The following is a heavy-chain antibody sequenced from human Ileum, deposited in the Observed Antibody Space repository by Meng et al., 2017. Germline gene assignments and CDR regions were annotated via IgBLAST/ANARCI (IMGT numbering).Heavy chain of an antibody. J-gene: IGHJ4*02. Sequence: EVRLVESGGGLVQPGESLRPPCAASGFTFSRSWMHWVRQVPGKGLLWVAHINDDGSTTTYADSVMGRFTISRDNARNTVDLQMSSLRAEDTAIYYCTADGGVPAASPYWGQGILVTVSS. CDR2: INDDGSTT. CDR3: TADGGVPAASPY. D-gene: IGHD2-2*01. V-gene: IGHV3-74*03. CDR1: GFTFSRSW.